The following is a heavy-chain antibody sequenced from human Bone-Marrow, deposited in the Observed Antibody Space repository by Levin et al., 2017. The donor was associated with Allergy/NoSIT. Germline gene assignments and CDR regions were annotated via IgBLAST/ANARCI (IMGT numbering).Heavy chain of an antibody. CDR2: IDRSGST. Sequence: TLSLTCSLSGGTMSSYYWSWIRQAPGKGLEWIGQIDRSGSTNYESSFRSRVTMSVDTSKSQISLQLRSVTTADTAKYYCARVFVGVRHAFDVWGQGTTVTVSS. CDR1: GGTMSSYY. CDR3: ARVFVGVRHAFDV. J-gene: IGHJ3*01. V-gene: IGHV4-59*01.